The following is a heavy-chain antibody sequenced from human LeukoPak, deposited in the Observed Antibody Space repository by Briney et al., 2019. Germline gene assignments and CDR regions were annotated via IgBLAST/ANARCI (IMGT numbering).Heavy chain of an antibody. D-gene: IGHD3-22*01. V-gene: IGHV3-30*18. J-gene: IGHJ4*02. CDR3: AKDHGFHYYEGSGIFEN. CDR1: GFTFSSYG. Sequence: PGRSPRLSCAASGFTFSSYGMHWVRQAPGKGLEWVALISYDGSKTNYVDSAKGRFTISRDNSRSTLSLQMNSLRTEDTAIYYCAKDHGFHYYEGSGIFENWGQGTLVTVSS. CDR2: ISYDGSKT.